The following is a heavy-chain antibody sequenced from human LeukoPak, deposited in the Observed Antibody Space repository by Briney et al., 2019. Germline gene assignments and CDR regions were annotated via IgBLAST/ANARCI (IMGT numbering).Heavy chain of an antibody. V-gene: IGHV1-69*01. CDR2: IIPIFGTA. J-gene: IGHJ5*02. Sequence: GSSVKVSCKASGGTFSSYAISWVRQAPGQGLEWMGGIIPIFGTANYAQKFQGRVTITADESTSTAYMELSSLRSEDTAVYYCARVGSSSLRDWFDPWGQGALVTVSS. CDR1: GGTFSSYA. CDR3: ARVGSSSLRDWFDP. D-gene: IGHD2-2*01.